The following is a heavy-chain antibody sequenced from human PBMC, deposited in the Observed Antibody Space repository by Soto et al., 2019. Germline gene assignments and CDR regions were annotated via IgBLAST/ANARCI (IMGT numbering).Heavy chain of an antibody. Sequence: GASVKVSCVASGFSLANYPMNWVRQTPGKGLEWISYGSPRGDTIYYADSVEGRFTISRDNARNSLSLHMSSLRDEDSALYYCAKGPHTNVGWPYYFESWGQGVPVTVSS. CDR3: AKGPHTNVGWPYYFES. CDR2: GSPRGDTI. CDR1: GFSLANYP. D-gene: IGHD6-19*01. J-gene: IGHJ4*02. V-gene: IGHV3-48*02.